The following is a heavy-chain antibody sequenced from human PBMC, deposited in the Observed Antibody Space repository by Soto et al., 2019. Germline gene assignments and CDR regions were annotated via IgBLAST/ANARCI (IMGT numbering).Heavy chain of an antibody. D-gene: IGHD3-16*01. V-gene: IGHV4-30-4*01. CDR3: ARESLISIGESDY. CDR2: IYYSGST. J-gene: IGHJ4*02. CDR1: GGSISSGDHY. Sequence: SETMSLACTVSGGSISSGDHYWSWIRQPPGKGLEWIGYIYYSGSTYYNPSLKSRVTISVDTSKNQFSLKLSSVTAADTAVYYCARESLISIGESDYWGQGTLVTVSS.